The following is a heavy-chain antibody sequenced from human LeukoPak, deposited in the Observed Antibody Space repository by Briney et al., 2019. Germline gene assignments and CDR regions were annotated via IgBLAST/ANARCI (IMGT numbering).Heavy chain of an antibody. V-gene: IGHV3-30*18. D-gene: IGHD3-16*01. Sequence: PGRSLRLSCAASGFTFSSYGMHWVRQAPGKGLEWVAVISYDGSNKYYADSAKGRFTISRDNSKNTLYLQMNSLRAEDTAVYYCAKDLNGGGDDAFDIWGQGTMVTVSS. CDR3: AKDLNGGGDDAFDI. CDR1: GFTFSSYG. J-gene: IGHJ3*02. CDR2: ISYDGSNK.